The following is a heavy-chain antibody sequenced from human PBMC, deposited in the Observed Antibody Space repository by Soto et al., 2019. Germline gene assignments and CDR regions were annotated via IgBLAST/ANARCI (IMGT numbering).Heavy chain of an antibody. CDR2: IYYSGST. D-gene: IGHD2-15*01. CDR3: AREGDYCSGGSCYRWFDP. Sequence: PSETLSLTCTVSGGSVSSGGYYWSWIRQHPGKGLEWIGYIYYSGSTYYNPSLKTRVTISLDTSKNQFSLKLSSVTAADTAVYYCAREGDYCSGGSCYRWFDPWGQGTLVTVSS. CDR1: GGSVSSGGYY. J-gene: IGHJ5*02. V-gene: IGHV4-31*03.